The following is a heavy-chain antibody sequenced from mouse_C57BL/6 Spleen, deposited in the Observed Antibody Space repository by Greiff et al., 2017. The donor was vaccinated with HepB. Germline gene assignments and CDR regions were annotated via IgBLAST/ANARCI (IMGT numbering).Heavy chain of an antibody. Sequence: EVKLQESGPGLVKPSQSLSLTCSVTGYSITSGYYWNWIRQFPGNKLEWMGYISYDGSNNYNPSLKNRISITRDTSKNQFFLKLNSVTTEDTATYYCARVGTGTEYWYFDVWGTGTTVTVSS. CDR2: ISYDGSN. CDR3: ARVGTGTEYWYFDV. D-gene: IGHD4-1*01. V-gene: IGHV3-6*01. J-gene: IGHJ1*03. CDR1: GYSITSGYY.